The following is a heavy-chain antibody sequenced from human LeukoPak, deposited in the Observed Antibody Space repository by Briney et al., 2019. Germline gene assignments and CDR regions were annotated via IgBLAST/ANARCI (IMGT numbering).Heavy chain of an antibody. V-gene: IGHV4-4*07. Sequence: KPSETLSLTCTVSGGSISSYYWSWIRQPAGKELEWIGRIYTSGSTNYNPSLKSRVTMSVDTSKNQFSLKLSSVTAADTAVYYCARARIHCSSTSCYPVSYYYYYMDVWGKGTTVTVSS. CDR3: ARARIHCSSTSCYPVSYYYYYMDV. J-gene: IGHJ6*03. D-gene: IGHD2-2*01. CDR2: IYTSGST. CDR1: GGSISSYY.